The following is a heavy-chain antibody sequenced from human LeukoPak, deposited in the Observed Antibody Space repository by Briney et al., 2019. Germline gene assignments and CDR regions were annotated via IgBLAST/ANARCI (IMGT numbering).Heavy chain of an antibody. CDR2: MNPNTANT. J-gene: IGHJ4*02. CDR1: GYTFTNYD. D-gene: IGHD2-21*02. Sequence: WASVKVSCKASGYTFTNYDINWVRQATGQGLEWMGWMNPNTANTGYAQRFQNRVTMTRNTSISTAYMELSRLSSEDTAVYYCARGAHFVLTSGGDYFHDYWGQGTVVTVSS. V-gene: IGHV1-8*01. CDR3: ARGAHFVLTSGGDYFHDY.